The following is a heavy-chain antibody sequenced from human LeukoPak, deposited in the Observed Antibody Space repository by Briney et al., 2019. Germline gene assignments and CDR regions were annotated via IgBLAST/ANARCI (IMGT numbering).Heavy chain of an antibody. V-gene: IGHV1-18*01. Sequence: ASVTVSCKASGYTFTSYGISWVRQAPGQGLEWMGWISAYNGNTNYAQKLQGRVTMTTDTSTSTAYMELRSLRSDDTAVYYCARTSANWGSGYYYYYMDVWGKGTTVTVSS. CDR3: ARTSANWGSGYYYYYMDV. J-gene: IGHJ6*03. CDR1: GYTFTSYG. CDR2: ISAYNGNT. D-gene: IGHD7-27*01.